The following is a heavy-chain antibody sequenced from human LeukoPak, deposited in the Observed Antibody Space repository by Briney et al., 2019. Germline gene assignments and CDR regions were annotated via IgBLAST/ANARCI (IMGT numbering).Heavy chain of an antibody. J-gene: IGHJ6*02. Sequence: SETLSLTCTVSGGSISSGGYYWGWIRQHPGKGLEWIGYIYYSGSTYYNPSLKSRVTIPVDTSKNQFSLKLSSVTAADTAVYYCARGAHSYDFWSGSLYYYGMDVWGQGTTVTVSS. V-gene: IGHV4-31*03. D-gene: IGHD3-3*01. CDR2: IYYSGST. CDR1: GGSISSGGYY. CDR3: ARGAHSYDFWSGSLYYYGMDV.